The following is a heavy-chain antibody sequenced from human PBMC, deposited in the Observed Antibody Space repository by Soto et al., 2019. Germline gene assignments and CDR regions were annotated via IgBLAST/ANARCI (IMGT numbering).Heavy chain of an antibody. Sequence: SETLSLTCTVSGGSISSGGYYWTWIRQHLGKGLEWIGYIYYSRSTYYNPSLKSRVTISVDTSKNQFSLKLSSVTAEDTAVYYCARGRRYGGNHDASDMWGQGTMVTVSS. CDR1: GGSISSGGYY. V-gene: IGHV4-31*03. CDR2: IYYSRST. J-gene: IGHJ3*02. D-gene: IGHD4-17*01. CDR3: ARGRRYGGNHDASDM.